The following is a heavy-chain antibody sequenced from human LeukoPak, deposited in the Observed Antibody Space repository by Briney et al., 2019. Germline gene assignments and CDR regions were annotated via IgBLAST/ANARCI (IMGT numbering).Heavy chain of an antibody. CDR1: GFTFSSFA. Sequence: PGGSLRLSCAASGFTFSSFAMSWVRQAPGKGLEWVSDISTSGASTYYADSVKGRFTISRDNSKNTLYLQMNSLRAEDTAVYYCAKDLWEDGDYGRVFDYWGQGTLVTVSS. CDR3: AKDLWEDGDYGRVFDY. J-gene: IGHJ4*02. V-gene: IGHV3-23*01. D-gene: IGHD4-17*01. CDR2: ISTSGAST.